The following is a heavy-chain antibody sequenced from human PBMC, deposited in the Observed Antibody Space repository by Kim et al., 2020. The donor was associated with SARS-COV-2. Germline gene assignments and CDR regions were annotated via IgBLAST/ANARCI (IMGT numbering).Heavy chain of an antibody. V-gene: IGHV4-34*01. Sequence: SETLSLTCAVYGGSFSGSYWSWIRQPPGKGLEWIGEINHGGGTEYNPSLESRVTISLDTSKNQFSLKLNSVTAADTAVYYCAASGLPLFHKLDYWGQGTLVTVSS. CDR1: GGSFSGSY. CDR3: AASGLPLFHKLDY. J-gene: IGHJ4*02. D-gene: IGHD1-1*01. CDR2: INHGGGT.